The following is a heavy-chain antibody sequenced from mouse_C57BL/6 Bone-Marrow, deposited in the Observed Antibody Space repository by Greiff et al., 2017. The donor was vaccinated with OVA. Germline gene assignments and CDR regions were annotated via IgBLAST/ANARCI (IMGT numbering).Heavy chain of an antibody. J-gene: IGHJ4*01. D-gene: IGHD2-3*01. CDR3: ARRDIYYGYYVYAMDD. CDR2: ISSGSRTI. Sequence: EVQLVESGGGLVKPGGSLKLSCAASGFTFSDYGMHWVRQAPEKGLEWVAYISSGSRTIYYADTVTGRFNISRDNAKNTLFLQMISLRSEDTAMYYCARRDIYYGYYVYAMDDWGQGTSVTVSS. V-gene: IGHV5-17*01. CDR1: GFTFSDYG.